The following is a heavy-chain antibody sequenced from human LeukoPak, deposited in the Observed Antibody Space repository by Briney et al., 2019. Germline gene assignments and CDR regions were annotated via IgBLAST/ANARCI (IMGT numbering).Heavy chain of an antibody. CDR3: AKETGYSGYDYGDY. D-gene: IGHD5-12*01. CDR2: INPDGSST. J-gene: IGHJ4*02. CDR1: GFTFTNSW. Sequence: GGSLRLSCPPSGFTFTNSWMHWVGQAPGKGLVWVSRINPDGSSTRYADSVKGRFTISRDNSKNTLYLQMNSLRAEDTAVYYCAKETGYSGYDYGDYWGQGTLVTVSS. V-gene: IGHV3-74*01.